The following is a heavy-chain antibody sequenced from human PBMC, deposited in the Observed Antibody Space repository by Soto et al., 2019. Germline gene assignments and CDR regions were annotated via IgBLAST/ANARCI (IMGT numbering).Heavy chain of an antibody. CDR1: GFNFNNYW. CDR2: IKEDGSEK. D-gene: IGHD2-15*01. Sequence: EVQLVESGGGLVQPGGSLRLPCAASGFNFNNYWMSWVRQAPGKGLEWVANIKEDGSEKYYVDSVKGRFTISRDNAKNSMYLEMNSLTAEDTAVYYCARDGGTYCSGGNCLVDYWGQGTLVTVSS. J-gene: IGHJ4*02. CDR3: ARDGGTYCSGGNCLVDY. V-gene: IGHV3-7*01.